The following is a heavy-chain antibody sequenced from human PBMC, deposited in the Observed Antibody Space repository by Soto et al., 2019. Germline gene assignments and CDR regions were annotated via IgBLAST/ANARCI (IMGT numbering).Heavy chain of an antibody. CDR3: AILPLGFDP. Sequence: EGSMRLSCAASGCPCNTYWMHWVRQAPGEGLVWVSRINAVGSGTTYADSVKGRFTVSRDNANNMLYLQMNSLRAEDTAVYYCAILPLGFDPCRQGTLVTVSS. CDR2: INAVGSGT. CDR1: GCPCNTYW. V-gene: IGHV3-74*01. J-gene: IGHJ5*02. D-gene: IGHD3-16*01.